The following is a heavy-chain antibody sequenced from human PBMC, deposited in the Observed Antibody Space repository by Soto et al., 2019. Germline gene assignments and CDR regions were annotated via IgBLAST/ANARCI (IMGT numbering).Heavy chain of an antibody. Sequence: PGESLKISCKGSGYSFTSYWIAWVRQMPGKGLEWMGIIYPGDSDTRYSPSFQGQVTIPADKSISTAYLQWSSLKASDTAMYYCARQVGTTHEGDYFDYWGQGTLVTVSS. CDR1: GYSFTSYW. CDR3: ARQVGTTHEGDYFDY. D-gene: IGHD1-26*01. V-gene: IGHV5-51*01. J-gene: IGHJ4*02. CDR2: IYPGDSDT.